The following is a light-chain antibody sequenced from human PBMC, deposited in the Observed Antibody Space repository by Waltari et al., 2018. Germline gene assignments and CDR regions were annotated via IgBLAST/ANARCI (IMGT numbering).Light chain of an antibody. J-gene: IGLJ1*01. Sequence: QSALAQPRSVSGSPGQSVTISCTGPSSNVGGSDYVSWYQQYPGQAPKLMLYDVNKRPSGVPHRFSGSKSGDTASLTISGLQAEDEADYYCCSYAGSYTYVFGTGTKVTV. CDR2: DVN. CDR1: SSNVGGSDY. V-gene: IGLV2-11*01. CDR3: CSYAGSYTYV.